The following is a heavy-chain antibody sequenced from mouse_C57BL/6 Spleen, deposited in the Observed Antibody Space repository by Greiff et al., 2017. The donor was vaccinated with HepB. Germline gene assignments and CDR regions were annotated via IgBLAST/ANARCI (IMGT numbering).Heavy chain of an antibody. CDR2: IYPGSGST. Sequence: QVQLKQPGAELVKPGASVKMSCKASGYTFTSYWITWVKQRPGQRLEWIGDIYPGSGSTNYNEKFKSKATLTVDTSSSTAYMQLSSLTSEDSAVYYCAREITTVVDSYAMDYWGQGTSVTVSS. D-gene: IGHD1-1*01. CDR3: AREITTVVDSYAMDY. J-gene: IGHJ4*01. CDR1: GYTFTSYW. V-gene: IGHV1-55*01.